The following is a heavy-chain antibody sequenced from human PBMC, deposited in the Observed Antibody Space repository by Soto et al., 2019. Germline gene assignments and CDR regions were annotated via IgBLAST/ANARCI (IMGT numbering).Heavy chain of an antibody. CDR3: AKNNMGYYLDY. CDR2: ISGSGGTT. V-gene: IGHV3-23*01. CDR1: GFTFSNYA. J-gene: IGHJ4*02. D-gene: IGHD3-10*01. Sequence: EVQVLESWGALVQPGGSLRLSCAASGFTFSNYAMSWVRQAPGKGLEWVSSISGSGGTTYYADSVKGRLTLSRDNSKNTLYLQMNSLRVEDTAVYYCAKNNMGYYLDYWGQGTLVTVSS.